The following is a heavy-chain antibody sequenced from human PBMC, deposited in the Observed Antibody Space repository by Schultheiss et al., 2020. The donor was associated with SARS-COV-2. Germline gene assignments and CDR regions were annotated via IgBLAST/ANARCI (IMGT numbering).Heavy chain of an antibody. J-gene: IGHJ5*02. Sequence: SQTLSLTCIVSGGSISSGDSSWSWIRQPPGKGLEWIGYIFHSGSTYSNPSVKSRVTISVDRSKNQFSLKLSSVTAADTAVYYCAREAAAAAGGWFDPWGQGTLVTVSS. CDR1: GGSISSGDSS. CDR2: IFHSGST. V-gene: IGHV4-30-2*01. CDR3: AREAAAAAGGWFDP. D-gene: IGHD6-13*01.